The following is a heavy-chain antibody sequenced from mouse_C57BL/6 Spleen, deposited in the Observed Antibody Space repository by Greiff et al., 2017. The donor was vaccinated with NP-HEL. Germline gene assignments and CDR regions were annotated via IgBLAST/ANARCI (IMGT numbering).Heavy chain of an antibody. J-gene: IGHJ1*03. D-gene: IGHD2-1*01. V-gene: IGHV1-82*01. CDR2: LYPGDGDT. CDR3: ARGDGNSLTGGFEG. CDR1: GYAFSSSW. Sequence: VQLQQSGPELVKPGSSVKISCKASGYAFSSSWMNWVKQRPGKGLEWIGRLYPGDGDTNYNGKFKGKDTLTAVKSSSTAYMQLSSLTSEESAVYCSARGDGNSLTGGFEGWGTGTTVTVSS.